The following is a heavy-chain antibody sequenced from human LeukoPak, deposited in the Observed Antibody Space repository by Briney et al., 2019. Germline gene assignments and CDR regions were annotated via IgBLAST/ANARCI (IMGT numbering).Heavy chain of an antibody. CDR2: ISYDGSNK. Sequence: QSGGSLRLSCAASGFTFSSYAMHWVRQAPGKGLEWVAVISYDGSNKYYADSVKGRFTISRDNSKNTLYLQMNSLRAEDTAVYYCAGDRHYGSGSYFDYWGQGALVTVSS. CDR1: GFTFSSYA. D-gene: IGHD3-10*01. CDR3: AGDRHYGSGSYFDY. J-gene: IGHJ4*02. V-gene: IGHV3-30*04.